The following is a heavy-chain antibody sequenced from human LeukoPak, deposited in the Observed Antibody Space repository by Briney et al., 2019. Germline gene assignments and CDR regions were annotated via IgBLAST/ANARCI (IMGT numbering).Heavy chain of an antibody. CDR3: ARLPFTIPYYYYGMDV. Sequence: GESLKISCKGSGCSFTSYWIGWVRQMPGKGLEWMGIIYPGDSDTRYSPSFQGQVTISADKSISTAYLQWSSLKASDTAMYYCARLPFTIPYYYYGMDVWGQGTTVTVSS. D-gene: IGHD3-3*01. J-gene: IGHJ6*02. CDR2: IYPGDSDT. CDR1: GCSFTSYW. V-gene: IGHV5-51*01.